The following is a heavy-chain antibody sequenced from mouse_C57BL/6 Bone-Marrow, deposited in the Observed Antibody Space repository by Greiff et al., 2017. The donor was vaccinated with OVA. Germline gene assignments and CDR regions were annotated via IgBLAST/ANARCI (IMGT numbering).Heavy chain of an antibody. J-gene: IGHJ4*01. Sequence: EVKLMESGEGLVKPGGSLKLSCAASGFTFSSYAMSWVCQTPEKRLEWVAYISSGGDYIYYADTVKGRFTISRANARKTLYLQMSSLKSEDTAMYYCTRAITTVVVPYYAMDYQGKGTSVTVSS. CDR3: TRAITTVVVPYYAMDY. V-gene: IGHV5-9-1*02. CDR1: GFTFSSYA. D-gene: IGHD1-1*01. CDR2: ISSGGDYI.